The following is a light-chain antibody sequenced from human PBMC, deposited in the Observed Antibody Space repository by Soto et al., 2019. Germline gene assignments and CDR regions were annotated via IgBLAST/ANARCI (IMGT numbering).Light chain of an antibody. J-gene: IGKJ5*01. Sequence: DIQMTQSPSSVSASVGDRVTITCRASQDISKWIAWYQQKPGRAPKLLIHTASTIHSEVPSRFSVSGSGTDFTLTISSLQPEDFATYYCQEAYSFPVTFGLGTRLEI. V-gene: IGKV1D-12*01. CDR1: QDISKW. CDR2: TAS. CDR3: QEAYSFPVT.